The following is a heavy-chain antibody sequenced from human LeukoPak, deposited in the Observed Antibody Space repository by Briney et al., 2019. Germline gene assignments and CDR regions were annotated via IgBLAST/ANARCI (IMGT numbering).Heavy chain of an antibody. CDR1: GFTVSSNY. CDR2: IYYSGST. Sequence: GSLRLSCAASGFTVSSNYMSWIRQPPGKGLEWIGSIYYSGSTYYNPSLKSRVTISVDTSKNQFSLKLSSVTAADTAVYYCARAGAMVRGVIIRYFDYWGQGTLVTVSS. D-gene: IGHD3-10*01. J-gene: IGHJ4*02. CDR3: ARAGAMVRGVIIRYFDY. V-gene: IGHV4-39*07.